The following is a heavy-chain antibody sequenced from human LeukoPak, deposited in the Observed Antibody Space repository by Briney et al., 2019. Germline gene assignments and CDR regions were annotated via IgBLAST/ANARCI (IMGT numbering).Heavy chain of an antibody. CDR3: ASGTTDIVVVPATLRNYYFDY. CDR1: GYTFTSYG. V-gene: IGHV1-18*01. CDR2: ISAYNGNT. J-gene: IGHJ4*02. D-gene: IGHD2-2*01. Sequence: ASVKVSCKASGYTFTSYGISWVRQAPGQGLEWMGWISAYNGNTNYAQKLQGRVTITTDTSTSTAYMDLSSLRSEDTAVYYCASGTTDIVVVPATLRNYYFDYWGQGTLVTVSS.